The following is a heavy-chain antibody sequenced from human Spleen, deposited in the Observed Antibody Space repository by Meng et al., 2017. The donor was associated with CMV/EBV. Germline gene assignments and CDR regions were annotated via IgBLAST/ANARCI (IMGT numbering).Heavy chain of an antibody. Sequence: GGSLRLSCAVSGFTFDNYAMHWVRQAPGKGLEWVASISWNSDTIGYADSVKGRFTISRDNAKDFLFLQMNSLRAEDTALYFCAKDPSTFWSDYYAAYYFDFWGQGALVTVSS. CDR1: GFTFDNYA. D-gene: IGHD3-3*01. V-gene: IGHV3-9*01. CDR2: ISWNSDTI. J-gene: IGHJ4*02. CDR3: AKDPSTFWSDYYAAYYFDF.